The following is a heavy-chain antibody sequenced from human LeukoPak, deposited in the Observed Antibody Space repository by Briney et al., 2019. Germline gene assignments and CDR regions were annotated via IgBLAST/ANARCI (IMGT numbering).Heavy chain of an antibody. CDR1: GSTFSSHT. Sequence: GGSLRLSCAASGSTFSSHTMNWVRQAPGKGLEWVSYISNTGSVIYYADSVKGRFTISRDNAKNSLYLQMNSLRAEDTAVYYCARAGRNDYGGNRVDYWGQGTLVTVSS. J-gene: IGHJ4*02. CDR3: ARAGRNDYGGNRVDY. V-gene: IGHV3-48*04. D-gene: IGHD4-23*01. CDR2: ISNTGSVI.